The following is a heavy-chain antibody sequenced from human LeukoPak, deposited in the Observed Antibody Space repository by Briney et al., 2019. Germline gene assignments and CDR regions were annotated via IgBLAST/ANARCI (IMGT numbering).Heavy chain of an antibody. CDR3: ARDRRCSSTSCYDY. D-gene: IGHD2-2*01. J-gene: IGHJ4*02. CDR1: GFTVSSNY. V-gene: IGHV3-66*02. Sequence: GGSLRLSCAASGFTVSSNYMSWVRQAPGKGLEWVSVIHSGGSTYYADSVKGRFTISRDNSKNTLYLQMNSLRAEDTAVYYCARDRRCSSTSCYDYWGQGTLVTVSS. CDR2: IHSGGST.